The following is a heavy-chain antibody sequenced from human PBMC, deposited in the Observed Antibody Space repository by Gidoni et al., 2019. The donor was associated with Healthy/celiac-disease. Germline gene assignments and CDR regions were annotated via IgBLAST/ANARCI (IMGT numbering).Heavy chain of an antibody. D-gene: IGHD3-3*01. Sequence: QLQLQESGPGLVKPSETLSLTCTVSGGSISSSSYYWGGIRTPPGKGLEWIGSIYYSGSTYYNPSLKSRVTISVDTSKNQFSLKLSSVTAADTAVYYCARGEWLSASFSWFDPWGQGTLVTVSS. CDR2: IYYSGST. CDR1: GGSISSSSYY. V-gene: IGHV4-39*01. CDR3: ARGEWLSASFSWFDP. J-gene: IGHJ5*02.